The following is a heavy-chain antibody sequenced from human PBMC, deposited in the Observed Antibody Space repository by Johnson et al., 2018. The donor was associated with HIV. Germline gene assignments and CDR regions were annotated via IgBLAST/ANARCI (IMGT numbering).Heavy chain of an antibody. D-gene: IGHD3-16*01. J-gene: IGHJ3*02. CDR3: ARVRGGREYALDI. V-gene: IGHV3-64*01. Sequence: VQLVESGGGLVQPGGSLRLSCAASGFTFSTYAMYWVRQAPGKGLEYVSGISSNGGRTYYANSVKDRFTVSRDSSNNTLYLQMGSLRAEDTAVYYCARVRGGREYALDIWGQGTMVTVSS. CDR2: ISSNGGRT. CDR1: GFTFSTYA.